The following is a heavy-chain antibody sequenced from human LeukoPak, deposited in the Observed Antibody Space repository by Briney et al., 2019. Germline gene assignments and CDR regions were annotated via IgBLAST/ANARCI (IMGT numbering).Heavy chain of an antibody. CDR2: ISGSGGST. Sequence: GGSLRLSCAASGFTVSSNYMSWVRQAPGKGLEWVSAISGSGGSTYYADSVKGRFTISRDNSKNTLYLQMNSLRAEDTAVYYCAKAQRDYDFWSGYYVRNWFDPWGQGTLVTVSS. V-gene: IGHV3-23*01. CDR1: GFTVSSNY. J-gene: IGHJ5*02. CDR3: AKAQRDYDFWSGYYVRNWFDP. D-gene: IGHD3-3*01.